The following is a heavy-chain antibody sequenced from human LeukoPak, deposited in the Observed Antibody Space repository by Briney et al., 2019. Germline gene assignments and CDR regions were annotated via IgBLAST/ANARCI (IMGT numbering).Heavy chain of an antibody. CDR2: TCISSVNT. D-gene: IGHD5-18*01. J-gene: IGHJ4*02. CDR3: ATGEGIGKQPRAYYFDN. CDR1: GFTFTRYA. V-gene: IGHV3-23*01. Sequence: PGGSLRLSCAASGFTFTRYAVTWVRQAPGKGLEWVCTTCISSVNTLCGDSVNGRFTISRDNSKNTLDLQMNNLRVDDTAVYYCATGEGIGKQPRAYYFDNWGQGTLVAVSS.